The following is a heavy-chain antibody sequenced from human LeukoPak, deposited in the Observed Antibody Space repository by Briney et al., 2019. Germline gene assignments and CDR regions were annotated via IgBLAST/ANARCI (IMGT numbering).Heavy chain of an antibody. V-gene: IGHV3-53*01. CDR2: IYSGGST. Sequence: PGGSLRLSCAASGFTVSINYMSWVRQAPGKGLEWVSVIYSGGSTYYADSVKGRFTISRDNSKNTLYLQMNSLRAEDTAVYYCARVVTAIPHFDYWGQGTLVTVSS. CDR1: GFTVSINY. CDR3: ARVVTAIPHFDY. J-gene: IGHJ4*02. D-gene: IGHD2-21*02.